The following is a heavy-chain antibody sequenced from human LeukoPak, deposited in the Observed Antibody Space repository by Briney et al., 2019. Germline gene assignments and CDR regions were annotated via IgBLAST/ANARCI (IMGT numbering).Heavy chain of an antibody. J-gene: IGHJ4*02. CDR3: ARVVDTHFDY. CDR1: GFTFSSYW. Sequence: GGSLRLSCAASGFTFSSYWMHWVRQAPGKGLVWVSRIKSDGSTTTYADSVKGRFTISRDNAKNTLYLQMNSLRAEDTAVYHCARVVDTHFDYWGQGTLVTVSS. V-gene: IGHV3-74*01. CDR2: IKSDGSTT. D-gene: IGHD5-18*01.